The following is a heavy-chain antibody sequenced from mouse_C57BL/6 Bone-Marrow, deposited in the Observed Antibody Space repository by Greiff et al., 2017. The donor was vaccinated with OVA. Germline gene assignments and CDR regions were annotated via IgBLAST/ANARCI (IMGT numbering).Heavy chain of an antibody. J-gene: IGHJ3*01. Sequence: VQGVESGAELVRPGTSVKVSCKASGYAFTNYLIEWVKQRPGQGLEWIGVINPGSGGTNYNEKFKGKATLTADKSSSTAYMQLSSLTSEDSAVYFCARRNGSSLFAYWGQGTLVTVSA. D-gene: IGHD1-1*01. CDR2: INPGSGGT. CDR1: GYAFTNYL. CDR3: ARRNGSSLFAY. V-gene: IGHV1-54*01.